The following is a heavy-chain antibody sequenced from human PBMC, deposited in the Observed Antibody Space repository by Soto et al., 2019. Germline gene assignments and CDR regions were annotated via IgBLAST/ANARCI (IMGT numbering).Heavy chain of an antibody. CDR1: VGSISSRSYY. CDR3: ASSEFH. J-gene: IGHJ4*02. V-gene: IGHV4-39*01. Sequence: QLQLQESGPGLVKPSETLSLTCTVSVGSISSRSYYWGWIRQPPGKGPEWIGNIYYSGSTYYNPSLKGRVTIAGDTSKNQFYLQLSSVTAADTAVYYFASSEFHWGQGTLVTVSS. CDR2: IYYSGST. D-gene: IGHD2-21*01.